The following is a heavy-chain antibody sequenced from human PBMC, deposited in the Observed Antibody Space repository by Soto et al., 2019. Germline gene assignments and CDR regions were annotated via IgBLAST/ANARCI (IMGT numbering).Heavy chain of an antibody. J-gene: IGHJ4*02. V-gene: IGHV4-31*03. Sequence: SETLSLTCTVSGGSISSGDYYWSWIRQHPGKGLEWIGYIYYSGSTYYNPSLKSRVTISVDTSKNQFSLKLSSVTAADTAVYYCAKEESPYSGSRRPFDYWGQGTLVTVS. D-gene: IGHD1-26*01. CDR2: IYYSGST. CDR3: AKEESPYSGSRRPFDY. CDR1: GGSISSGDYY.